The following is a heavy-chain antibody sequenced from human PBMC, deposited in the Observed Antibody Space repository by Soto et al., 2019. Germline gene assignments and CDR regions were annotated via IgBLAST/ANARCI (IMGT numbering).Heavy chain of an antibody. D-gene: IGHD2-8*01. J-gene: IGHJ4*02. CDR1: GDSVSNKNAA. CDR2: TFYRSKWYN. CDR3: TRGFFRDGFDF. Sequence: QVQLQQSGPGLLKPSQTLSLSCAISGDSVSNKNAAWNWIRQSPSRAPEWLGRTFYRSKWYNEYADSVKGRITINPDTSKNQFSLQLISVTHEDTGVYYCTRGFFRDGFDFWGQGTLVSVSS. V-gene: IGHV6-1*01.